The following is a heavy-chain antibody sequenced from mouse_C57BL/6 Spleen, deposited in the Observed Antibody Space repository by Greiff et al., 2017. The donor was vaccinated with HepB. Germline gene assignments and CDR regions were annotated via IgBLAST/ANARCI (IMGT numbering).Heavy chain of an antibody. V-gene: IGHV1-50*01. CDR1: GYTFTSYW. J-gene: IGHJ1*03. CDR2: IDPSDSYT. Sequence: VKQSCKASGYTFTSYWMQWVKQRPGQGLEWIGEIDPSDSYTNYNQKFKGKATLTVDTSSSTAYMQLSSLTSEDSAVYYGARLYYGSSYWYFDVWGTGTTVTVSS. D-gene: IGHD1-1*01. CDR3: ARLYYGSSYWYFDV.